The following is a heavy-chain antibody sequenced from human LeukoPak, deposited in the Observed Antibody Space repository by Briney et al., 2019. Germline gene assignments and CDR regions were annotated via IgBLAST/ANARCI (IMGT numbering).Heavy chain of an antibody. J-gene: IGHJ5*02. V-gene: IGHV3-23*01. CDR3: AKGPYYYTSGTALGGGFDP. CDR1: GFTFSSYA. Sequence: GGSLRLSCAASGFTFSSYAMSWVCQAPGKGLEWFSGISGSGISTYYADSVKGRFTISSDKSKNTLYLQMNSLRAENTAVYYCAKGPYYYTSGTALGGGFDPWGQGTLVTVSS. D-gene: IGHD3-10*01. CDR2: ISGSGIST.